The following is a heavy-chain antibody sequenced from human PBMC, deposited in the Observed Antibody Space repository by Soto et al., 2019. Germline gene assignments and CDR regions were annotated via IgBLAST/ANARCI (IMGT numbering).Heavy chain of an antibody. V-gene: IGHV1-3*01. CDR2: INAXNGNK. CDR3: ARGGEHIDY. Sequence: GXSVKVSCKASGSTFTRYAMHWVRQAPGQRLEWMXWINAXNGNKKYSQKXXGRVTITXXTSARTAYMELSSLRSEDTAVYYCARGGEHIDYWGKGTLVTVSS. D-gene: IGHD2-21*01. J-gene: IGHJ4*02. CDR1: GSTFTRYA.